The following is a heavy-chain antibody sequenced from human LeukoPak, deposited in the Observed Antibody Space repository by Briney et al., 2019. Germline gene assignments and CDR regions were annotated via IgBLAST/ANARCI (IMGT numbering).Heavy chain of an antibody. V-gene: IGHV3-30*04. CDR3: ARVPRGSSAYDY. Sequence: GGSLRLSCAASGFTFSSYAMHWVRQAPGKGLEWVAVISYDGSNEYYADSVKGRFTISRDNSKNTLYLQMNSLRAEDTAVYYCARVPRGSSAYDYWGQGTLVTVSS. D-gene: IGHD6-6*01. CDR1: GFTFSSYA. J-gene: IGHJ4*02. CDR2: ISYDGSNE.